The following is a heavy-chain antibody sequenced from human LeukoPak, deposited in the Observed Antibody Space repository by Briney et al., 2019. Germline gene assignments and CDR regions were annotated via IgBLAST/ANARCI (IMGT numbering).Heavy chain of an antibody. CDR3: VREPRRDGYTR. CDR1: GFTFSSYW. J-gene: IGHJ4*02. Sequence: GGSLRLSCAASGFTFSSYWMHWVRQAPGKGLVWVSHINNDGSSTTYADSVKGRFTISRDNAKNTLFLQMNSLGTDDTAIYYCVREPRRDGYTRWGQGTRVTVSS. V-gene: IGHV3-74*01. CDR2: INNDGSST. D-gene: IGHD5-24*01.